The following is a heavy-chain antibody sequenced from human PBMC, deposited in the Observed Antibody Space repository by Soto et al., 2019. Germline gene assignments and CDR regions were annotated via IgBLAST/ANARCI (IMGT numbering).Heavy chain of an antibody. J-gene: IGHJ1*01. V-gene: IGHV1-8*01. CDR3: ARAYSSGWYGYFQH. CDR1: GYTFTSYD. CDR2: MNPNSGNT. D-gene: IGHD6-19*01. Sequence: ASVKVSCKASGYTFTSYDINWVRQATGQGLEWMGWMNPNSGNTGYAQKFQGRVTMTRNTSISTAYMELSSLRSEDTAVYYCARAYSSGWYGYFQHWGQGTLVTVSS.